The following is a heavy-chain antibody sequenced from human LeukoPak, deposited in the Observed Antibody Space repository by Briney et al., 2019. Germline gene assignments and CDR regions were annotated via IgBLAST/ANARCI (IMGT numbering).Heavy chain of an antibody. V-gene: IGHV3-20*04. D-gene: IGHD2-2*01. CDR2: INWNGGST. CDR1: GFTFDDYG. CDR3: ARANVVVPAVYYFDY. J-gene: IGHJ4*02. Sequence: GGSLRLSCAASGFTFDDYGMSWVRQAPGKGLEWVSGINWNGGSTGYADSVKGRFTISRDNAKNSLYLQMNSLRAEDTALYYCARANVVVPAVYYFDYWGQGTLVTVSS.